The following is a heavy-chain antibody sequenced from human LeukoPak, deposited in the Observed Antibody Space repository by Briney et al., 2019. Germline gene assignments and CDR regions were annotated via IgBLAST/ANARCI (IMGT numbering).Heavy chain of an antibody. V-gene: IGHV4-30-4*08. J-gene: IGHJ5*02. CDR3: ARGYCGGDCYPLPFDP. CDR1: GGSISSGDYY. CDR2: IYYSGST. D-gene: IGHD2-21*01. Sequence: SETLSLTCTVSGGSISSGDYYWSWIRQPPGKGLAWIGYIYYSGSTYYNPSLKSRVTISVDTSKNQFSLKLSSVTAADTAVYYCARGYCGGDCYPLPFDPGGQGTLVTVSS.